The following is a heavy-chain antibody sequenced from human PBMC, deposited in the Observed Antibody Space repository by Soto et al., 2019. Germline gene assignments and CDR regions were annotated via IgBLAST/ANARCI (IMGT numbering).Heavy chain of an antibody. CDR2: ISFDGRKT. D-gene: IGHD3-10*01. Sequence: QVQLVESGGGVVQPGRSLRLSCAASGFTFSAYAMHWVRQAPGKGLEWVAVISFDGRKTYYADSMKGRFTISRDNSKDTLYLQMTSLRAEDTAVYLCATLGSDTGNLYYFDYWGQGTLVTVSS. CDR3: ATLGSDTGNLYYFDY. J-gene: IGHJ4*02. CDR1: GFTFSAYA. V-gene: IGHV3-30*04.